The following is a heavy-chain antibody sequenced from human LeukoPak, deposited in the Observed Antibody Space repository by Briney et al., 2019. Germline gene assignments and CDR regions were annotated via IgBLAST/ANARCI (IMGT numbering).Heavy chain of an antibody. CDR1: GYSITNGYY. CDR2: IYHSGST. D-gene: IGHD6-19*01. Sequence: SETLSLTCIVSGYSITNGYYWGWIRQPPGKGLEWIGSIYHSGSTYYNPSLKSRVTISVDTSKNQFSLKLSSVTAADTAVYYCARDLHSSGWYQYYYYYMDVWGKGTTVTISS. J-gene: IGHJ6*03. V-gene: IGHV4-38-2*02. CDR3: ARDLHSSGWYQYYYYYMDV.